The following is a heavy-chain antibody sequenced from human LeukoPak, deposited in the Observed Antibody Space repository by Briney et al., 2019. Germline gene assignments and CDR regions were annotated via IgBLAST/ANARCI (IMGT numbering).Heavy chain of an antibody. CDR3: AKGSSTWCFDY. CDR2: ITTSGGST. V-gene: IGHV3-23*01. CDR1: GFTFSNFG. J-gene: IGHJ4*02. Sequence: PGGSLRLSCAAPGFTFSNFGMSWVRQAPGKGLEWVSGITTSGGSTYYSDSVKGRFTISRDNSKNTLYLQMNSLRAEDTAVYYCAKGSSTWCFDYWGQGTLVTASS. D-gene: IGHD6-13*01.